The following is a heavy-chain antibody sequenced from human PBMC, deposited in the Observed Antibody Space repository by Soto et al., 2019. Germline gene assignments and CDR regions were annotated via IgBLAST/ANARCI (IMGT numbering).Heavy chain of an antibody. Sequence: PSATLTLTCAVYGGSFSGYSCSWIRQPPGKGLEWIGDVNGCVSGNYNASLKSLVDMSVDTSKNEFSLRLNSVTVADTAVYYCAGPNIRTDDSRGSPSYRRKVSRQWRTGGRTETYYSNVMDVWGQGTTVTVSS. CDR1: GGSFSGYS. J-gene: IGHJ6*02. CDR3: AGPNIRTDDSRGSPSYRRKVSRQWRTGGRTETYYSNVMDV. CDR2: VNGCVSG. V-gene: IGHV4-34*01. D-gene: IGHD6-19*01.